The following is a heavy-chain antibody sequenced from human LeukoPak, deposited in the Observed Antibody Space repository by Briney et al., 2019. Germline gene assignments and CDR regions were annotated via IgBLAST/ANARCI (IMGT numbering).Heavy chain of an antibody. Sequence: GASVTVSCQACGYTFPNSYIHWVRQAPGQVLEWMGLINPDGGNTNYAQKFQGRVTLTRDTSTSTVYMELSSLRSEDTAIYYCARIRDGYNDDYDLWGQGTVVTVPS. CDR2: INPDGGNT. CDR3: ARIRDGYNDDYDL. J-gene: IGHJ3*01. CDR1: GYTFPNSY. D-gene: IGHD5-24*01. V-gene: IGHV1-46*01.